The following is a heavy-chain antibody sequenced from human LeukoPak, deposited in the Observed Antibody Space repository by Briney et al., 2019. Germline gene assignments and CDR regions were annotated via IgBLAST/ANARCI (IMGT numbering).Heavy chain of an antibody. CDR3: GKGDPAGIVN. J-gene: IGHJ4*02. CDR2: ISWDGGFT. D-gene: IGHD1-26*01. V-gene: IGHV3-43*01. Sequence: PGGSLRLSCLTSGFIFDDFTMHWVRHVPGEGLEWVSLISWDGGFTAYGDSVRGRFTVSRDNSKSSLYLQMNSLRTEDTGLYYRGKGDPAGIVNWGQGTLVTVSS. CDR1: GFIFDDFT.